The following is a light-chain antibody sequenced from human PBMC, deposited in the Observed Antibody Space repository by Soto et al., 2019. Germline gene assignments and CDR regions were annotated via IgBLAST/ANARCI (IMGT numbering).Light chain of an antibody. V-gene: IGKV3-15*01. J-gene: IGKJ1*01. Sequence: EIVMTQSPGTLSVSPGERAALSCRATETVRGNLAWYQQKPGQAPRLLIYGASTRATGVPARFSGSGSETEFTLTIGSLQSEDFAVYFCQQYNHWPLTFGQGTKVELK. CDR3: QQYNHWPLT. CDR2: GAS. CDR1: ETVRGN.